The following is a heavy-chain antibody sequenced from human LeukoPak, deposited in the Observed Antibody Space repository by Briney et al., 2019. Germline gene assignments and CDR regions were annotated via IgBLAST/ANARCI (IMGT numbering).Heavy chain of an antibody. J-gene: IGHJ4*02. CDR3: AKVGITGTTLGY. CDR1: GFTFDDYA. CDR2: ISGDGGST. V-gene: IGHV3-43*02. Sequence: PGGSPRLSCAASGFTFDDYAMHWVRQAPGKGLEWVSLISGDGGSTYYADSVKGRFTISRDNSKNSLYLQMNSLRTEDTALYYCAKVGITGTTLGYWGQGTLVTVSS. D-gene: IGHD1-20*01.